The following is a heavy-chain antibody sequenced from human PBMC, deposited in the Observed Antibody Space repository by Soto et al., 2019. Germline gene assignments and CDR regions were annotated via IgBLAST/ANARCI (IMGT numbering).Heavy chain of an antibody. Sequence: GASVKVSCKVSGYTLTELSMHWVRQAPGKGLEWMGGFDPEDGETIYAQKFQGRVTMTEDTSTDTAYMELSSLRSEDTAVYYCATAHCSGGSCYPFDYWGQGTLVTVSS. J-gene: IGHJ4*02. CDR2: FDPEDGET. D-gene: IGHD2-15*01. CDR3: ATAHCSGGSCYPFDY. V-gene: IGHV1-24*01. CDR1: GYTLTELS.